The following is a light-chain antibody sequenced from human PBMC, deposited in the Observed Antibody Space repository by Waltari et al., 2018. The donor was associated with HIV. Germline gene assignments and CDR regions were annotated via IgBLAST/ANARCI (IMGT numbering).Light chain of an antibody. CDR3: SLYMSGGIWV. CDR2: STD. CDR1: SGSVSPHHC. J-gene: IGLJ3*02. Sequence: QTVVTQEPSFSVSPGGSVTLPCGLSSGSVSPHHCPSWYQQTPGQAPRTLIYSTDTRSSGVPDRFSGSILGNKAALTITGAQADDESDYYCSLYMSGGIWVFGGGTKLTVL. V-gene: IGLV8-61*01.